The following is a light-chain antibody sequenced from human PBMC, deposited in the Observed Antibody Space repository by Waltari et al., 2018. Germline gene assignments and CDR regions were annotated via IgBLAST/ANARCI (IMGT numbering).Light chain of an antibody. CDR3: QQYYTTPCT. CDR1: QSVLSSTNSNNY. J-gene: IGKJ2*02. Sequence: DIVLTQSLYSLAFSLGAWAPISCRSTQSVLSSTNSNNYLAWYQQRPGPPPKLLFYWASTRVAGVPDRFDGSGSGTDFTLTISSLQAEDLAVYYCQQYYTTPCTFGQGTRLEIK. CDR2: WAS. V-gene: IGKV4-1*01.